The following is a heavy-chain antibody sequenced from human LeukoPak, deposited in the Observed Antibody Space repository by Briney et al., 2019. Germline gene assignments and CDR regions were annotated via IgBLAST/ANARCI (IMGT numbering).Heavy chain of an antibody. CDR3: ARRYSSGWYVDY. V-gene: IGHV4-59*01. J-gene: IGHJ4*02. Sequence: SETLSLTCTVSGGSISSYYWSWLRQPPGKGLEWIGYIYYSGSTNYNPSLKSRVTISVDTSKNQFSLKLSSVTAADTAAYYCARRYSSGWYVDYWGQGTLVTVSS. CDR2: IYYSGST. CDR1: GGSISSYY. D-gene: IGHD6-19*01.